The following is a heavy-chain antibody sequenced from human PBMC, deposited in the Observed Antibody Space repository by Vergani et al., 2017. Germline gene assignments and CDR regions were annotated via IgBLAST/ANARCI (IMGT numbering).Heavy chain of an antibody. CDR2: ISGSGGST. V-gene: IGHV3-23*01. Sequence: EVQLLESGGGLVQPGGSLRLSCAASGFTFSSYAMSWVRQAPGKGLEWVSAISGSGGSTYYADPVTGRFTISRDNSKNTLYLQMNSLRAEDTAVYYCAKDVISDSISPHGFDYWGQGTLVTVSS. D-gene: IGHD3-22*01. CDR1: GFTFSSYA. J-gene: IGHJ4*02. CDR3: AKDVISDSISPHGFDY.